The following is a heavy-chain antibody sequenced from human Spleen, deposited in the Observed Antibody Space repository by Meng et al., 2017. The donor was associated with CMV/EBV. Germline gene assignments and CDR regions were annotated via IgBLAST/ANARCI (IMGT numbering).Heavy chain of an antibody. Sequence: GGSLRLSCAASGFTFEDYAIHWVRQAPGKGLEWVSGISWSSDMIGYADSVKGRFTISRDNAKNSLYLQMNSLRGEDTALYYCAKSSSPSLYYYYGMDVWGQGTTVTVSS. CDR3: AKSSSPSLYYYYGMDV. V-gene: IGHV3-9*01. CDR1: GFTFEDYA. CDR2: ISWSSDMI. J-gene: IGHJ6*02. D-gene: IGHD6-6*01.